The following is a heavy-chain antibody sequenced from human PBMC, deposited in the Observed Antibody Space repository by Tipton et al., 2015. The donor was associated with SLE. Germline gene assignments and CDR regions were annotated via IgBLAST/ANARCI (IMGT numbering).Heavy chain of an antibody. V-gene: IGHV3-30*04. CDR2: ISYDGSNK. CDR1: GFTFSSYV. CDR3: ARVEAAAGTGNFDY. Sequence: SLRLPCAASGFTFSSYVMHWVRQAPGKGLEWVAVISYDGSNKYYADSVKGRFTISRDNSKNTLYLQMNSLRAEDTAVYYCARVEAAAGTGNFDYWGQGTLVTVSS. J-gene: IGHJ4*02. D-gene: IGHD6-13*01.